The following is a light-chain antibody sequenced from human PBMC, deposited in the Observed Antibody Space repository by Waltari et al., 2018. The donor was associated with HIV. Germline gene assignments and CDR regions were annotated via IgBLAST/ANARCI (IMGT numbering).Light chain of an antibody. CDR3: CSYAGSSTV. CDR2: EVS. CDR1: SSDVGSYNL. J-gene: IGLJ2*01. V-gene: IGLV2-23*02. Sequence: QSALTQPASVSGSPGQSITISCTGTSSDVGSYNLVSWYKQHPGNAPKLMIYEVSKRPSGVSNRFSGSKSGNTASLTISGLQAEDEADYYCCSYAGSSTVFGGGTKLTVL.